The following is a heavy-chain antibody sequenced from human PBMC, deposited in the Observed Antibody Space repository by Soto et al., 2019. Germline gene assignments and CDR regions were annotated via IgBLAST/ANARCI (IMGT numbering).Heavy chain of an antibody. CDR3: AKGIFHCGGDCYSDY. D-gene: IGHD2-21*02. Sequence: LRLSCAASGFTFSSYAMSWVRQAPGKGLEWVSAISGSGGSTYYADSVKGRFTISRDNSKNTLYLQKNSLRAEDTAVYYCAKGIFHCGGDCYSDYWGQGTLVTVSS. J-gene: IGHJ4*02. CDR1: GFTFSSYA. V-gene: IGHV3-23*01. CDR2: ISGSGGST.